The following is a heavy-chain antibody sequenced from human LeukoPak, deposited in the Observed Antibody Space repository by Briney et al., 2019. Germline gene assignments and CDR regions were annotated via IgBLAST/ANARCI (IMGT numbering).Heavy chain of an antibody. V-gene: IGHV4-59*08. CDR2: IYYSGST. Sequence: SETLSLTCTVSGGSISSYYWSWIRQPPEKGLEWIGYIYYSGSTNYNPSLKSRVTISVDTSKNQFSLKLSSVTAADTAVYYCARQILYSNYVFDSWGQGTLVTVSS. D-gene: IGHD4-11*01. CDR3: ARQILYSNYVFDS. J-gene: IGHJ4*02. CDR1: GGSISSYY.